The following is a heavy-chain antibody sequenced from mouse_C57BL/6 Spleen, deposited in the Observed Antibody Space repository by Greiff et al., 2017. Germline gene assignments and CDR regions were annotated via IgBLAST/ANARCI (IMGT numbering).Heavy chain of an antibody. CDR1: GYTFTDYN. D-gene: IGHD1-1*01. CDR3: ARAHYYGSRGAMDY. J-gene: IGHJ4*01. CDR2: INPNNGGT. V-gene: IGHV1-18*01. Sequence: DVKLVESGPELVKPGASVKIPCKASGYTFTDYNMDWVKQSHGKSLEWIGDINPNNGGTIYNQKFKGKATLTVDKSSSTAYMELRSLTSEDTAVYYGARAHYYGSRGAMDYWGQGTSVTVSS.